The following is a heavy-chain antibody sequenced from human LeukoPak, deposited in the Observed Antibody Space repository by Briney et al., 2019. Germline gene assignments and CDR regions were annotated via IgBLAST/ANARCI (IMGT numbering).Heavy chain of an antibody. CDR3: ARFPLYSGSYFN. V-gene: IGHV3-66*01. CDR1: GFTVSSNY. J-gene: IGHJ4*02. D-gene: IGHD1-26*01. Sequence: GGSLRLSCAASGFTVSSNYMSWVRQAPGKGLEWVSVIYSGGSTYYADSVKGRFTISRDNSKNTLYLQMNSLRAEDTAVYYCARFPLYSGSYFNWGQGTLVTVSS. CDR2: IYSGGST.